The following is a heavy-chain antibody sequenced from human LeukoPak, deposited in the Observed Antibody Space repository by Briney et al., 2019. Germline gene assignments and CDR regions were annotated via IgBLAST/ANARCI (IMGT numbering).Heavy chain of an antibody. Sequence: GGSLKLSCAASGSTFNDYYMTWIRQAPGKGPEWISYISNSGSSIFYTDSVKGRFTISRDNSKNTLYLQMNSLRAEDTAVYYCAKDRASGSGSYSYRGFDYWGQGTLVTVSS. D-gene: IGHD6-19*01. CDR1: GSTFNDYY. CDR2: ISNSGSSI. V-gene: IGHV3-11*01. J-gene: IGHJ4*02. CDR3: AKDRASGSGSYSYRGFDY.